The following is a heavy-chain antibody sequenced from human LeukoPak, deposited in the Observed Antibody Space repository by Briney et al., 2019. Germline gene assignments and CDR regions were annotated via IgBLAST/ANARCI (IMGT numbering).Heavy chain of an antibody. V-gene: IGHV3-30*02. CDR1: GFTFSSYG. Sequence: GGSLRLPCAASGFTFSSYGMHWVRQAPGKGLEWVAFIRYDGGNKYYADSVKGRFTISRDNSKNTLYLQMNSLRAEDTAVYYCARSPSYCGGDCYYDLYFDYWGQGTLVTVSS. D-gene: IGHD2-21*01. CDR2: IRYDGGNK. J-gene: IGHJ4*02. CDR3: ARSPSYCGGDCYYDLYFDY.